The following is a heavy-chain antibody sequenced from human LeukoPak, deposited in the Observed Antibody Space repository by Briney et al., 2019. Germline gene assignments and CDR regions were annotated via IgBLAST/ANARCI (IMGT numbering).Heavy chain of an antibody. D-gene: IGHD2/OR15-2a*01. CDR2: INHSGST. V-gene: IGHV4-34*01. J-gene: IGHJ6*03. CDR1: GGSFSGYY. Sequence: MSSETLSLTCAVYGGSFSGYYWSWIRQPPGKGLEWIGEINHSGSTNYNPSLKSRVTISVDTSKNQFSLKLSSVTAADTAVYYCASGRLSNYYYYMDVWGKGTTVTVSS. CDR3: ASGRLSNYYYYMDV.